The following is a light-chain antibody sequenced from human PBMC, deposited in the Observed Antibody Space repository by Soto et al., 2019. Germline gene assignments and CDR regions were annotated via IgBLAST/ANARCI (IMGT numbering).Light chain of an antibody. J-gene: IGLJ2*01. CDR1: SSDVGGYNY. CDR3: SSYAGSDNFVV. Sequence: QAVVTQPPSASGSPGQSVTISCTGTSSDVGGYNYVSWYQQHPGKAPKLMIYEVNQRPSGVPNRFSGSKSGNTASLTVSGLQAEDEADYYCSSYAGSDNFVVFGGGTKLTVL. CDR2: EVN. V-gene: IGLV2-8*01.